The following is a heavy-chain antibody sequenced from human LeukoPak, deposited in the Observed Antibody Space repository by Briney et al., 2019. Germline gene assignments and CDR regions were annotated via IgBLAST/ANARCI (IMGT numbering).Heavy chain of an antibody. J-gene: IGHJ4*02. Sequence: GGSLRLSCAASGFTFSNYGLHWVRQAPGKGLEWLAGMWFDGSHKYYADSVKGRFTISRDNSKSMLYLQMNSLRAEDTAVYYCARDITGDPPPYYFDYWGQGSLVTVSS. V-gene: IGHV3-33*01. CDR2: MWFDGSHK. CDR3: ARDITGDPPPYYFDY. D-gene: IGHD7-27*01. CDR1: GFTFSNYG.